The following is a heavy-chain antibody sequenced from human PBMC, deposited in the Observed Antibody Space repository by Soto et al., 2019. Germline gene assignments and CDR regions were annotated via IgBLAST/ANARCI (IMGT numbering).Heavy chain of an antibody. CDR2: ISATGGST. CDR1: GFTFNNYA. CDR3: AKDRLAGNFDY. V-gene: IGHV3-23*01. J-gene: IGHJ4*02. Sequence: GGSLRLSCAASGFTFNNYAMNWVRQAPGKGLEWVATISATGGSTYYADSVKGRFTISRDNSKDTLYLQMNGLRVEDTAVYYSAKDRLAGNFDYWGQGTQVTASS.